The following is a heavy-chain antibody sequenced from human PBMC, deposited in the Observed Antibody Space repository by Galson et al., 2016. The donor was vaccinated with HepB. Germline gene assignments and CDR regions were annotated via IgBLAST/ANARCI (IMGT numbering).Heavy chain of an antibody. Sequence: SVKVSCKASGGTFSSHVISWVRQAPGQGLEWMGEIIPVFGTTNHAQIFQDRDTITADESTSTAYLELSGLTSEDTAVYYCARSQNYFYASAPPEHVKPGFDYWGQGTLVTVSS. CDR1: GGTFSSHV. D-gene: IGHD3-10*01. CDR3: ARSQNYFYASAPPEHVKPGFDY. V-gene: IGHV1-69*13. CDR2: IIPVFGTT. J-gene: IGHJ4*02.